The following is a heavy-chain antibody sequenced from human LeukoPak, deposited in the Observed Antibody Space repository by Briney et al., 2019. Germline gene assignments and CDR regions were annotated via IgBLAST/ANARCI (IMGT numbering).Heavy chain of an antibody. Sequence: SQTLSLTRTVSGGSISSGGYYWSWIRQHPGKGLEWIGSINYSGKLTYNPSLKSRVTVSIDTSKNQFSLTLSSVTAADTAVYYCARDFGDWRTDYWGQGTLVTVSS. V-gene: IGHV4-31*03. CDR3: ARDFGDWRTDY. J-gene: IGHJ4*02. CDR2: INYSGKL. D-gene: IGHD2-21*02. CDR1: GGSISSGGYY.